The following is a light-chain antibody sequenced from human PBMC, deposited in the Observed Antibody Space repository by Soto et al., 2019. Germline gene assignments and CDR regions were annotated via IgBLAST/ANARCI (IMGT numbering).Light chain of an antibody. CDR3: QQYGSSPRT. J-gene: IGKJ1*01. Sequence: SPAHPSFSPGERVPLPRRASQSVSSYLAWYQQKPGQPPRLLIYDVSNRATGIPARFSGSGSGTDFTLTISRLEPEDFAVYYCQQYGSSPRTFGQGTKVDIK. V-gene: IGKV3-20*01. CDR2: DVS. CDR1: QSVSSY.